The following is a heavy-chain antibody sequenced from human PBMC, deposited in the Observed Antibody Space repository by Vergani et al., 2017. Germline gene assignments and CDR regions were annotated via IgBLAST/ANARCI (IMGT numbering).Heavy chain of an antibody. CDR3: ARDSSSLYYMDV. D-gene: IGHD6-13*01. CDR2: IINSGST. J-gene: IGHJ6*03. V-gene: IGHV4-34*12. CDR1: GGSFSGYY. Sequence: QVQLQQWGAGLLKPSETLSLTCAVSGGSFSGYYWSWIRQRPGKGLEWIGEIINSGSTNYNPSLKSRVTISVDTSKNQFSLKRSSVTAAVTAVYYCARDSSSLYYMDVWGKGTTVTVSS.